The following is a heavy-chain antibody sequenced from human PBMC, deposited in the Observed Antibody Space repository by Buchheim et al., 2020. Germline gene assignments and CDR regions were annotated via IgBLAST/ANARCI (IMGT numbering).Heavy chain of an antibody. CDR3: AKSQSSGSYYGYYGMDV. Sequence: EVQLLESGGGLVQPGGSLRLSCAASGFTFSSYAMSWVRQAPGKGLEWVSAISGSGGSTYYANSVKGRFTISRDNSKNTLYLQMNSLRAEDTAVYYCAKSQSSGSYYGYYGMDVWGQGTT. D-gene: IGHD3-10*01. CDR2: ISGSGGST. J-gene: IGHJ6*02. V-gene: IGHV3-23*01. CDR1: GFTFSSYA.